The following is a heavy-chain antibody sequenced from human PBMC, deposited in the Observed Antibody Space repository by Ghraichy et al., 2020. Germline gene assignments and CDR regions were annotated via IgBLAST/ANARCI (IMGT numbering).Heavy chain of an antibody. CDR2: MNPNSGNT. V-gene: IGHV1-8*01. CDR1: GYTFTSYD. Sequence: ASVKVSCKASGYTFTSYDINWVRQATGQGLEWMGWMNPNSGNTGYAQKFQGRVTMTRNTSISTAYMELSSLRSEDTAVYYCARAKDCSSTSCYLLILAHYCYYYGMDVSGQGTTVTVSS. J-gene: IGHJ6*02. D-gene: IGHD2-2*01. CDR3: ARAKDCSSTSCYLLILAHYCYYYGMDV.